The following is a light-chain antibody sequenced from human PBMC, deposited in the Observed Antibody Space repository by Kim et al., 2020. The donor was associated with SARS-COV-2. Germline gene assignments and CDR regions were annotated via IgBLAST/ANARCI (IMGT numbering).Light chain of an antibody. Sequence: EFVLTQSPGSLSLSPGERATLSCRASQNVRSNFLAWYQQKPGQAPRLLIYGASTRASGIPDRFSGSGSGTDFTLTISRLEPEDFAVYFCQQYGSSHRAFGQGTKVDIK. V-gene: IGKV3-20*01. CDR2: GAS. CDR1: QNVRSNF. J-gene: IGKJ1*01. CDR3: QQYGSSHRA.